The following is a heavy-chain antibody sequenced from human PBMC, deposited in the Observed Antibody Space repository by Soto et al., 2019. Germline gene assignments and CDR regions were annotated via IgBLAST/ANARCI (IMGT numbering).Heavy chain of an antibody. D-gene: IGHD5-18*01. CDR1: GFTFSDYY. J-gene: IGHJ4*02. V-gene: IGHV3-11*01. CDR3: ADGYLCHTYFDF. Sequence: GGSLRLSCAASGFTFSDYYMSWIRQAPGKGLEWISYITSSVTTIYYAASVKGRFTISRDNAKNSLYLEMDSLRAEDTAVYYCADGYLCHTYFDFSGQGTPVTVSS. CDR2: ITSSVTTI.